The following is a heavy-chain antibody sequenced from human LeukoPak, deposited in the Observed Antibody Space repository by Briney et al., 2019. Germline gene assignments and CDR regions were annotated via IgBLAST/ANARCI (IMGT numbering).Heavy chain of an antibody. J-gene: IGHJ6*03. D-gene: IGHD3-22*01. CDR1: GYTFTDYY. Sequence: ASVKVSCKVSGYTFTDYYMHWVQQAPGKGLEWMGLVDPEDGETIYAEKFQGRVTITADTSTDTAYMELSSLRSEDTAVYYCATSLHYDSSGYYSYYYYYMDAWGKGTTVTVSS. CDR3: ATSLHYDSSGYYSYYYYYMDA. V-gene: IGHV1-69-2*01. CDR2: VDPEDGET.